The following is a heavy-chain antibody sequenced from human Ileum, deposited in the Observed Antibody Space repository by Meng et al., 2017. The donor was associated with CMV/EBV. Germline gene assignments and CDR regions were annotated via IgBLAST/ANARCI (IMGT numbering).Heavy chain of an antibody. Sequence: QVQAHESGPGLVKPSENLSTSCTVSGDSLISGRHFWGWIRQAPGKGLEWIATVHYTETTHYNPSLRSRITISVDTAKNQISLKVSSLTAADTAIYYCAADISTAWFYYWGQGSLVTVSS. CDR1: GDSLISGRHF. CDR3: AADISTAWFYY. CDR2: VHYTETT. V-gene: IGHV4-39*07. D-gene: IGHD2-2*01. J-gene: IGHJ4*02.